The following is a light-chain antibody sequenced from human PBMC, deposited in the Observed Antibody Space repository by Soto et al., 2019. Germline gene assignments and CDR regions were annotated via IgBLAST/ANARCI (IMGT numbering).Light chain of an antibody. CDR2: NXX. Sequence: HSVLTQPASVSGSPGQSITISCTGTSSDVGAYNFVSWHQQHPFKAPKLIIYNXXKQXXWIPERFSGSNSGNTATLTISSVEAGDEADYHCHVWDRASDHYVFGTGTKVTVL. CDR1: SSDVGAYNF. V-gene: IGLV2-14*03. J-gene: IGLJ1*01. CDR3: HVWDRASDHYV.